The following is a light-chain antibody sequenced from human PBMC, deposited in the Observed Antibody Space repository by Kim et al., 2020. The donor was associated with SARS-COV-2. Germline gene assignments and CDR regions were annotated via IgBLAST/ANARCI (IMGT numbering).Light chain of an antibody. CDR3: GTWDSSLSGLV. V-gene: IGLV1-51*01. CDR1: NSKIGKNY. Sequence: GQKVTISCSGSNSKIGKNYISWYQQVPGTAPKLLIYDNDNRPSGIPDRFSGSKSGTSATLGITGLQTGDEADYYCGTWDSSLSGLVFGGGTQLTVL. CDR2: DND. J-gene: IGLJ2*01.